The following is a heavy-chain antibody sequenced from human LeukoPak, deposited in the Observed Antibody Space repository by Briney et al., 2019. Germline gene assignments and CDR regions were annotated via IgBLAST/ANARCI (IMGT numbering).Heavy chain of an antibody. D-gene: IGHD1-1*01. CDR2: ISGSGGST. V-gene: IGHV3-23*01. CDR3: AKDYRGAETMFDY. CDR1: GFTFSSYA. Sequence: PGGSLRLSCAVSGFTFSSYAMSWVRQAPGKGLEWVSAISGSGGSTYYADSVKGRFTISRDNSKNTQSLQMNSLTAEDTALYYCAKDYRGAETMFDYWGQGTLVSVSS. J-gene: IGHJ4*02.